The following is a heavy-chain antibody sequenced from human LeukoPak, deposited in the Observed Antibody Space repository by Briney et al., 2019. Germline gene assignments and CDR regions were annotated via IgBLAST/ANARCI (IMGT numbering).Heavy chain of an antibody. V-gene: IGHV3-7*03. D-gene: IGHD3-16*01. CDR2: IKQDGSEK. Sequence: GGSLRLSCAASGFTFSSYSMNWVRQAPGKGLEWVANIKQDGSEKYYVDSVKGRFTISRDNAKNSLYLQMNSLRAEDTAVYYCARHSVRLGDAFDIWGQGTMVTVSS. J-gene: IGHJ3*02. CDR1: GFTFSSYS. CDR3: ARHSVRLGDAFDI.